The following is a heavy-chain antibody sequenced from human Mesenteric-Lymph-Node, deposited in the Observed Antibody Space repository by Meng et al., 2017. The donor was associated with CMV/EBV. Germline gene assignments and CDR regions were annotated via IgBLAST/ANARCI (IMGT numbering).Heavy chain of an antibody. Sequence: FSGFALSTSGGGVGWRRQPPGKALDWLAFIYWNDEKRYSQSLKSRLTITKDTAKDQVVLTMTNMDPVDTATYYCANPAIDNFGYFDYWGLGTLVTVSS. CDR3: ANPAIDNFGYFDY. J-gene: IGHJ4*02. CDR2: IYWNDEK. D-gene: IGHD2-2*01. V-gene: IGHV2-5*01. CDR1: GFALSTSGGG.